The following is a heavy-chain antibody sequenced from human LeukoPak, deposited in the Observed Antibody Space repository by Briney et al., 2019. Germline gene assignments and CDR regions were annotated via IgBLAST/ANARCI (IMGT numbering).Heavy chain of an antibody. CDR2: ISWNSGSI. D-gene: IGHD2-2*01. V-gene: IGHV3-9*01. CDR3: AKDTDQLLSCNWFDP. Sequence: GGSLRLSCAASGFTFDDYAMHWVRQAPGKGLEWVSGISWNSGSIGYADSVKGRFTISRDNAKNSLYLQMNSLRAEDTALYYCAKDTDQLLSCNWFDPWGQGTLVTVSS. CDR1: GFTFDDYA. J-gene: IGHJ5*02.